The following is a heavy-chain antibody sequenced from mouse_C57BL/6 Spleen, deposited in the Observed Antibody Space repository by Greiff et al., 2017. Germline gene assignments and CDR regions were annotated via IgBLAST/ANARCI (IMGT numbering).Heavy chain of an antibody. CDR3: ATYGSSYSLYWYFDV. Sequence: QVKLQQPGAELVRPGSSVKLSCKASGYTFTSYWMHWVKQRPIQGLEWIGNIDPSDSETHYNQKFKDKATLTVDKSSSTAYMQLSSLTSEDSAVYYCATYGSSYSLYWYFDVWGTGTTVTVSS. D-gene: IGHD1-1*01. J-gene: IGHJ1*03. CDR1: GYTFTSYW. V-gene: IGHV1-52*01. CDR2: IDPSDSET.